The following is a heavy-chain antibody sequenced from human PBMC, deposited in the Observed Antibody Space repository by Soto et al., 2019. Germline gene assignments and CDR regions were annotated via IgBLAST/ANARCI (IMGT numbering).Heavy chain of an antibody. D-gene: IGHD2-2*01. V-gene: IGHV1-8*01. CDR2: MNPSSGNT. CDR1: GYTFTSYD. Sequence: ASVKVSCKASGYTFTSYDINWVRQATGQGLEWMGWMNPSSGNTGYAQKFQGRVTMTRNTSISTAYMELSSLRSEDTAVYYCARELDCSSTSCPRVYGMDVWGQGTTVTVSS. CDR3: ARELDCSSTSCPRVYGMDV. J-gene: IGHJ6*02.